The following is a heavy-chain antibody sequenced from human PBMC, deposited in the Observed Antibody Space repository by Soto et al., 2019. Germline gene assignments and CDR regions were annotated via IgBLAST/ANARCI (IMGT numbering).Heavy chain of an antibody. J-gene: IGHJ5*02. Sequence: GSLRHSCGVSGFTCSSYAMTWVRQAPGKGLEWVSTISGSGATTHYADSVKGRFTISRDNSKNTLCLQMNSLRAEDTAVYYCAKDSQRLVDSAWGQGTLVTVSS. CDR1: GFTCSSYA. D-gene: IGHD6-13*01. V-gene: IGHV3-23*01. CDR2: ISGSGATT. CDR3: AKDSQRLVDSA.